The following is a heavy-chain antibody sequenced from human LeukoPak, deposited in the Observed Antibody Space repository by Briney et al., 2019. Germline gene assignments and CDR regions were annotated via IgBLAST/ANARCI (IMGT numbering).Heavy chain of an antibody. Sequence: PGGSLRLSCAASGFTFSNYAMNWVRQAPGKGLEWVSGISGSSVSTYYADSVKGRFTISRDNSKNTLYLQMNSLRAEDTAVYYCAKDSEGKFRNWGQGTLVTVSS. CDR2: ISGSSVST. D-gene: IGHD3-10*01. CDR1: GFTFSNYA. J-gene: IGHJ4*02. V-gene: IGHV3-23*01. CDR3: AKDSEGKFRN.